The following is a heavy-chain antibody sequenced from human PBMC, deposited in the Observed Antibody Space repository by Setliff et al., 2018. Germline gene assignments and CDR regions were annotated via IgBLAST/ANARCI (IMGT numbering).Heavy chain of an antibody. CDR1: GFTFSSYT. CDR3: AGPSFDY. J-gene: IGHJ4*02. V-gene: IGHV3-48*01. CDR2: ISSSSSTT. Sequence: QPGGSLRLSCAASGFTFSSYTMNWVRQAPGKGLEWVSYISSSSSTTYYADSVKGRFTISRDNAKNSLYLQMNSLRAEDTAVYYCAGPSFDYWGQGTLVTVSS.